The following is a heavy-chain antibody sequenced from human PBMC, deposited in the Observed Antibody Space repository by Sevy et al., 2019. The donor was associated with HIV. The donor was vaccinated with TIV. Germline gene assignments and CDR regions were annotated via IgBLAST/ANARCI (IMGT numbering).Heavy chain of an antibody. J-gene: IGHJ4*02. Sequence: GGSLRLSCAASGFNFSIYGMHWVRQAPGKGLEWVALLWYDGSNKYYADSVKGRFTISRNNSKNTLSLQMNSPRAEDTAGYYCVRGRDYGNFDYWGQGTLVTVSS. V-gene: IGHV3-33*01. CDR2: LWYDGSNK. CDR1: GFNFSIYG. D-gene: IGHD4-17*01. CDR3: VRGRDYGNFDY.